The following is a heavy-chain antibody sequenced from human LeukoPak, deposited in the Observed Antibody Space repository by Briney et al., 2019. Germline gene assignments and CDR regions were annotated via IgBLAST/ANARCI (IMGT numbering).Heavy chain of an antibody. CDR3: AKLSDASADY. CDR2: IYYTGTT. Sequence: SETLSLTCTVSGGSISSSSYHWVWIRQPPGKGLEWIGNIYYTGTTYYNPSLKSRVTISVDTSKNHFSLKLSSVTAADTAVYYCAKLSDASADYWGQGTLVTVSS. CDR1: GGSISSSSYH. J-gene: IGHJ4*02. D-gene: IGHD2-2*01. V-gene: IGHV4-39*02.